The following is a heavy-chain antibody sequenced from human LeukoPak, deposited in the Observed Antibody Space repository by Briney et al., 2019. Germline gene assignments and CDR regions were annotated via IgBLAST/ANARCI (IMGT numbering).Heavy chain of an antibody. CDR3: ATGYSSGWYFYFQH. J-gene: IGHJ1*01. V-gene: IGHV3-7*01. CDR1: GLTFNKYW. D-gene: IGHD6-19*01. CDR2: IKQDGSEK. Sequence: PGGSLRLSCEASGLTFNKYWMTWVRQAPGKGLEWVANIKQDGSEKNYVDSVKGRFTISRDNAKNSLSLRMNSLSVEDTAVYYCATGYSSGWYFYFQHWGQGSLVSVSS.